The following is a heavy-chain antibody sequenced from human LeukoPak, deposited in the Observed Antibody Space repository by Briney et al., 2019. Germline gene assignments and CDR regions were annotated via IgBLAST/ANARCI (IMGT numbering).Heavy chain of an antibody. CDR3: ARDYGGSSPFDY. V-gene: IGHV3-9*01. Sequence: GGSLRLSCAASGFTFNDYAMHWVRQAPGKGLEWVSGISWNSGSIGYADSVKGRFTISRDNAKNSLYLHMNSLRAEDTAVYYCARDYGGSSPFDYWGQGTLVTVSS. D-gene: IGHD4-23*01. J-gene: IGHJ4*02. CDR2: ISWNSGSI. CDR1: GFTFNDYA.